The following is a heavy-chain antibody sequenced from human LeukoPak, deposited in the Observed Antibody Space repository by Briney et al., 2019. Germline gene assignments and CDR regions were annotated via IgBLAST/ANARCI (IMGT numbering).Heavy chain of an antibody. CDR1: GFTFSSYW. J-gene: IGHJ4*02. CDR2: IKQGGSEK. CDR3: ARENTYYYDSSGFDY. V-gene: IGHV3-7*01. D-gene: IGHD3-22*01. Sequence: GGSLRLSCAASGFTFSSYWMSWVRQAPGKGLEWVANIKQGGSEKYYVDSVKGRFTISRDNAKNSLYLQMNSLRAKDTAVYYCARENTYYYDSSGFDYWGQGTLVTVSS.